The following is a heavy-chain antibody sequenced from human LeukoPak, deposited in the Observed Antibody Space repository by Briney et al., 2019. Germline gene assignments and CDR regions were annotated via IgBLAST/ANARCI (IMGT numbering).Heavy chain of an antibody. J-gene: IGHJ4*02. D-gene: IGHD4-17*01. CDR3: AREGRQDYVHFDH. CDR1: GGSISSYY. CDR2: INYSGST. Sequence: PSETLSLTCTVSGGSISSYYWSWIRQPPGKGLEWIGYINYSGSTNYNPSLKSRVTMSVDTSKNEFSRKLSSVAAADTAMYYCAREGRQDYVHFDHWGQGSLVTVSS. V-gene: IGHV4-59*01.